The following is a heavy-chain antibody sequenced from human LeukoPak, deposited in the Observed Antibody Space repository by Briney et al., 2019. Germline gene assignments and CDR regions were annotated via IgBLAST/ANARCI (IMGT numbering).Heavy chain of an antibody. CDR1: GGSFSGYY. J-gene: IGHJ4*02. CDR2: INHSGSN. V-gene: IGHV4-34*01. Sequence: SEPLSLPCAVYGGSFSGYYWSWLRQPPGKGLEWIGEINHSGSNNYNPSLKSRVTISVDTSKNQFSLKLSSVTAADTAVYYCARGYYFDYWGQGTLVTVSS. CDR3: ARGYYFDY.